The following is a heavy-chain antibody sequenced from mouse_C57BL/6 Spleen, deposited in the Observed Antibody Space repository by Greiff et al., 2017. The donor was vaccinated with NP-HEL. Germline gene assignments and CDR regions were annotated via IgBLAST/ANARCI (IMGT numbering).Heavy chain of an antibody. V-gene: IGHV1-50*01. CDR3: ARGDGYFAY. CDR1: GYTFTSYW. CDR2: IDPSDSYT. Sequence: QVQLQQPGAELVKPGASVKLSCKASGYTFTSYWMQWVKQRPGQGLEWIGEIDPSDSYTNYNQKFKGKATLTVDTSSSTACMQLSSLTSEDSAVYYCARGDGYFAYWGQGTLVTVSA. J-gene: IGHJ3*01. D-gene: IGHD2-3*01.